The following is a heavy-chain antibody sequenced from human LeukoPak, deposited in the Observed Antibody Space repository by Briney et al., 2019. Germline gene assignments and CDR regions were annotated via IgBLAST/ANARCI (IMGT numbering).Heavy chain of an antibody. J-gene: IGHJ4*02. CDR1: GFTFSNAW. CDR3: AKDLTSLDY. V-gene: IGHV3-15*01. CDR2: IKSKTDGGTT. Sequence: GGSLRLSCAASGFTFSNAWMSWVRQAPGKGLEWVGRIKSKTDGGTTDYAAPVKGRFTISRDDSKNTLYLQMNSLRAEDTAVYYCAKDLTSLDYWGQGTLVTVSS.